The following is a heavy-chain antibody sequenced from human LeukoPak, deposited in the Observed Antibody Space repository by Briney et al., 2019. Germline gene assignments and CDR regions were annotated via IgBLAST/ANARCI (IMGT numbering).Heavy chain of an antibody. CDR1: GFTFSSYS. D-gene: IGHD2-15*01. Sequence: GGSLRLSCAASGFTFSSYSMNWVRQAPGKGLEWVSVIYSGGSTYYADSVKGRFTISRDNSKNTLYLQMNSLRAEDTAVYYCARATARSGGSCFDYWGQGTLVTVSS. CDR2: IYSGGST. CDR3: ARATARSGGSCFDY. V-gene: IGHV3-53*01. J-gene: IGHJ4*02.